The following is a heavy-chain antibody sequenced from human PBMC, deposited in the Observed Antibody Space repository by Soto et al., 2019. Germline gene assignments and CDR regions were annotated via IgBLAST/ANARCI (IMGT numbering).Heavy chain of an antibody. CDR2: IYYSGST. CDR1: GGSISSGGYY. CDR3: ARGVTIFGVVISDNWFDP. V-gene: IGHV4-31*03. J-gene: IGHJ5*02. Sequence: QVQLQESGPGLVKPSQTLSLTCTVSGGSISSGGYYWSWIRQHPGKGLEWIGDIYYSGSTYYNPSLKSRVTISVDTSKNQFSLKLSSVTAADTAVYYCARGVTIFGVVISDNWFDPWGQGTLVTVSS. D-gene: IGHD3-3*01.